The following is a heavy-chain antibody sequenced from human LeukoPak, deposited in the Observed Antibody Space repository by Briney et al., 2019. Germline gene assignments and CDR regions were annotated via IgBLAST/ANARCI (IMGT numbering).Heavy chain of an antibody. V-gene: IGHV4-34*01. CDR1: GGSLSGYY. Sequence: SETLSLTCAVYGGSLSGYYWSWIRQPPGKGLEWIGEINHSGSTNYNPSLKSRVTISVDTSKNQLSLKLSSMTAADTAVYYCARQWLVSPLFDYWSQGTLVTVSS. D-gene: IGHD6-19*01. CDR2: INHSGST. CDR3: ARQWLVSPLFDY. J-gene: IGHJ4*02.